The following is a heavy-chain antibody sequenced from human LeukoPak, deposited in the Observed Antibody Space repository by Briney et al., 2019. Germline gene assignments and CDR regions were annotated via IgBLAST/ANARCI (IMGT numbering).Heavy chain of an antibody. CDR1: GFTFSSYS. CDR3: ASDSSSWYTYYFDY. D-gene: IGHD6-13*01. Sequence: GGSLRLSCAASGFTFSSYSMDWVRQAPGKGLEWVSSISSSSSYIYYADSVKGRFTISRDNAKNSLYLQMNSLRAEDTAVYYCASDSSSWYTYYFDYWGQGTLVTVSS. CDR2: ISSSSSYI. J-gene: IGHJ4*02. V-gene: IGHV3-21*01.